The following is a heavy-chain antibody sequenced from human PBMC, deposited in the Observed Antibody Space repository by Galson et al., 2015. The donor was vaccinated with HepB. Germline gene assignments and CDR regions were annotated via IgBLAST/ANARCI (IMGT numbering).Heavy chain of an antibody. CDR3: ARSTVTKGAFDI. CDR2: ISYDGSNK. Sequence: SLRLSCAASGFTFSSYAMHWVRQAPGKGLEWVAVISYDGSNKYYADSVKGRFTISRDNSKNTLYLQMNSLRAEDTAVYYCARSTVTKGAFDIWGQGTMVTVSS. D-gene: IGHD4-17*01. J-gene: IGHJ3*02. V-gene: IGHV3-30-3*01. CDR1: GFTFSSYA.